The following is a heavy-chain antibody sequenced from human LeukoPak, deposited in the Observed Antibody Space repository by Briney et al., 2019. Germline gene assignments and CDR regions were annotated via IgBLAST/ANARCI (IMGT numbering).Heavy chain of an antibody. D-gene: IGHD6-13*01. CDR1: GVSISSSTYY. CDR2: IYYSGST. J-gene: IGHJ4*02. CDR3: ARRDGSSWPKINFDY. Sequence: SETLSHTCTVSGVSISSSTYYWGWIRQPPGKGLEWIGSIYYSGSTYYNPSLKSRVTISVDTSKNQFSLKLSSVTAADTAVYYCARRDGSSWPKINFDYWGQGILVTVSS. V-gene: IGHV4-39*01.